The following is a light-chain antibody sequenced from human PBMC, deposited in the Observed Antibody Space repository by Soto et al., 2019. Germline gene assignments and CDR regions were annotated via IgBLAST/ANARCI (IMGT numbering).Light chain of an antibody. J-gene: IGKJ4*01. CDR1: ESVVRY. CDR2: DTS. V-gene: IGKV3-11*02. Sequence: EIVLTQSPVTLSLSPGDTATLSCRASESVVRYLAWYQQKPGQAPRLLMYDTSKRATGIPARFSGSGYGRDFXXTIXSLXPEDFAVYYCQQRSNWPLTFGGGTKVEIK. CDR3: QQRSNWPLT.